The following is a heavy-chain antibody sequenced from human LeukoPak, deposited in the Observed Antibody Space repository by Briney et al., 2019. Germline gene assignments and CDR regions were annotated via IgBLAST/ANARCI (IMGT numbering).Heavy chain of an antibody. J-gene: IGHJ5*02. V-gene: IGHV4-39*07. Sequence: PSETLSLTCTVSSGSISTSNYYWGWIRQPPGKGLEWIGTMYNSGSTDYNPSLESRVTISVDTSKNQFSLKLSSVTAADTAVYYCAREADRWFDPWGQGTLVTVSS. CDR1: SGSISTSNYY. CDR2: MYNSGST. CDR3: AREADRWFDP.